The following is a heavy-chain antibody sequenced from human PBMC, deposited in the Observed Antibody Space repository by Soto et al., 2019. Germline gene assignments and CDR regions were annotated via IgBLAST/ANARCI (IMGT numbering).Heavy chain of an antibody. CDR2: ISWHSGSI. CDR1: GFTFDDYV. Sequence: EVQLVESGGGLVQPGRSLRLSCAASGFTFDDYVMHWVRQAPGKGLEWVSGISWHSGSIVYADSVKGRFTISRDNAKNSLYLQMNSLRAEDTALYYCAKDLSRTVTTGVDYWGQGTLVTVSS. J-gene: IGHJ4*02. CDR3: AKDLSRTVTTGVDY. V-gene: IGHV3-9*01. D-gene: IGHD4-17*01.